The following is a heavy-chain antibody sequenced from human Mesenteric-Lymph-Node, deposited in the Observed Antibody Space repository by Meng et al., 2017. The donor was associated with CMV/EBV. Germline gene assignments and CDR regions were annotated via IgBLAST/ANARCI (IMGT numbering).Heavy chain of an antibody. CDR3: ARTLFCNTTSCYVGLNY. V-gene: IGHV4-34*01. J-gene: IGHJ4*02. Sequence: SQTLSLTCAVYGGSFSGYYWSWIRQPPGKGLEWIGEINHSGSTNYNPSLKSRVTISVDTSKNQFSLKLSSVTAADTAVYYCARTLFCNTTSCYVGLNYWGQGTLVTVSS. CDR2: INHSGST. D-gene: IGHD2-2*01. CDR1: GGSFSGYY.